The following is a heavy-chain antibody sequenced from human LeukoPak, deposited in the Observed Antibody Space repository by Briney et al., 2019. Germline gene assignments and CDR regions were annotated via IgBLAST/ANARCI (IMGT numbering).Heavy chain of an antibody. V-gene: IGHV4-39*07. CDR3: ARALSVGKRYGYSVFDY. J-gene: IGHJ4*02. D-gene: IGHD5-18*01. CDR1: GGYISCRSYY. Sequence: WASLSISCTVSGGYISCRSYYWGRIRQPPGKALEWIGSLYYSGSTYYNPSLKSRVTISVDTSKNQFSLKLSSVTAADTAVYYCARALSVGKRYGYSVFDYWGQGTLVTVSS. CDR2: LYYSGST.